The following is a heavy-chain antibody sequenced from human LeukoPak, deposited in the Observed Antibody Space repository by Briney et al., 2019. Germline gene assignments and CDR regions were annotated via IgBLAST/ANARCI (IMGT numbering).Heavy chain of an antibody. Sequence: GGSLRLSCAASGFTFSDYYMSWIRQAPGKGLEWVSYISSSGSTIYYADSVKGRFTISRDNAKNSLYLQMNSLRAEDTAVYYCARDPTEMTTVTTGGIDYWGQGTLVTVSS. CDR2: ISSSGSTI. V-gene: IGHV3-11*04. D-gene: IGHD4-17*01. CDR3: ARDPTEMTTVTTGGIDY. J-gene: IGHJ4*02. CDR1: GFTFSDYY.